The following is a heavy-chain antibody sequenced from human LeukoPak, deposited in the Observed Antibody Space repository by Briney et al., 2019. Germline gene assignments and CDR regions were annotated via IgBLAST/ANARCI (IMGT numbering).Heavy chain of an antibody. D-gene: IGHD5-18*01. Sequence: SVKLTLSSSAGTFSINGIRWVRHPPGQGLEWMGGIIPIFGTAHYAQKFQGRVTITADESTTTAYMELRSLRSEDTAVFYCARVVDTAIAYFDYGGGGMLVNVSS. CDR2: IIPIFGTA. CDR1: AGTFSING. V-gene: IGHV1-69*13. CDR3: ARVVDTAIAYFDY. J-gene: IGHJ4*02.